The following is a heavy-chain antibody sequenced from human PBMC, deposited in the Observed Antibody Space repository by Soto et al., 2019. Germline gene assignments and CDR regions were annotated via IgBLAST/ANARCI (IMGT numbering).Heavy chain of an antibody. CDR3: VARYCSSTTCYQVDY. CDR1: GFTFTNYA. D-gene: IGHD2-2*01. Sequence: PGGSLRLSCSASGFTFTNYAIHWIRQAPGKGLEYVSAISSTWGSTYYADSVKGRFTISRDNSKNTVYLQMSSLRSEDSAVYYCVARYCSSTTCYQVDYWGQGTLVTVSS. CDR2: ISSTWGST. V-gene: IGHV3-64D*06. J-gene: IGHJ4*02.